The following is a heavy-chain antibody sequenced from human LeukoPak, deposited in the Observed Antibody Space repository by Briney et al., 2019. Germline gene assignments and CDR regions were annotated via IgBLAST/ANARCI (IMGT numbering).Heavy chain of an antibody. D-gene: IGHD6-13*01. J-gene: IGHJ6*03. CDR1: GFSFSRAW. CDR3: ARDRVGQQLVGRKYYYYYMDV. Sequence: GSLRLSCAASGFSFSRAWMSWVRQAPGKGLEWIGSIYYSGSTYYNPSLKSRVTISVDTSKNQFSLKLRSVTAADTAVYYCARDRVGQQLVGRKYYYYYMDVWGKGNTVTISS. CDR2: IYYSGST. V-gene: IGHV4-4*02.